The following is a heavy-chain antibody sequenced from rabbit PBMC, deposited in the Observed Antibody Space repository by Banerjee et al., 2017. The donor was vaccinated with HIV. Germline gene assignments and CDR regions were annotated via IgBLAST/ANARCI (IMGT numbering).Heavy chain of an antibody. J-gene: IGHJ6*01. CDR3: ARDPYGGYVGYGVVEFYGMDL. V-gene: IGHV1S45*01. CDR2: IYSGSGST. Sequence: QEQLVESGGGLVQPEGSLTLTCTASGFDFSSNAMCWVRQAPGKRPEWIACIYSGSGSTYYAKWAKGRFTISKTSSTTVTLQMTSLTAADTATYFCARDPYGGYVGYGVVEFYGMDLWGPGTLVTVS. D-gene: IGHD7-1*01. CDR1: GFDFSSNA.